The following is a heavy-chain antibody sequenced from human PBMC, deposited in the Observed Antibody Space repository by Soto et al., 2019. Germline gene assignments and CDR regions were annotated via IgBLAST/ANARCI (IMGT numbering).Heavy chain of an antibody. V-gene: IGHV1-18*01. Sequence: ASVKVSCKASGYTFTSYGISWVRQAPGQGXEWMGWISAYNGNTNYAQKLQGRVTMTTDTSTSTAYMELRSLRSDDTAVYYCAREYREYYYDSSGYYPSAFDIWGQGTMVTVPS. CDR1: GYTFTSYG. J-gene: IGHJ3*02. CDR3: AREYREYYYDSSGYYPSAFDI. CDR2: ISAYNGNT. D-gene: IGHD3-22*01.